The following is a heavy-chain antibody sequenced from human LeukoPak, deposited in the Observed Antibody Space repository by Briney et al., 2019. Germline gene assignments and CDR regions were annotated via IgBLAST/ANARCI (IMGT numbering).Heavy chain of an antibody. V-gene: IGHV3-30*02. CDR1: GFTFSSYA. Sequence: PGGSLRLSCAASGFTFSSYAMHWVRQAPGKGLEWVAFIRYDGSNKYYADSVKGRFTISRDNAKNSLYLQMNSLRAEDTAVYYCARDKTARGTEDYWGQGTLVTVSS. CDR3: ARDKTARGTEDY. D-gene: IGHD1-1*01. CDR2: IRYDGSNK. J-gene: IGHJ4*02.